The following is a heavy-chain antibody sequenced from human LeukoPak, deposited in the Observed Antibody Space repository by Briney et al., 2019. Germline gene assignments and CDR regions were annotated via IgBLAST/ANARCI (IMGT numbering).Heavy chain of an antibody. Sequence: SVEVSCKASGDTLDNYALSWVRQAPGQGPEWMGGIIPIFGKPKYAQKFQGRATFTTDESTSTIHLELTSLRSEDTAVYYCASGDVGITTQSGIASGWIFDYWGQGTLVTVSS. CDR3: ASGDVGITTQSGIASGWIFDY. D-gene: IGHD6-19*01. CDR2: IIPIFGKP. CDR1: GDTLDNYA. J-gene: IGHJ4*02. V-gene: IGHV1-69*05.